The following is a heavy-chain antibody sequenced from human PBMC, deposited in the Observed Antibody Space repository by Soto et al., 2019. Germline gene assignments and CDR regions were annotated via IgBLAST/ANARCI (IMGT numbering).Heavy chain of an antibody. CDR2: IYYSGST. V-gene: IGHV4-31*03. CDR1: GGSISSGGYY. CDR3: ARSSTSANYFDY. J-gene: IGHJ4*02. D-gene: IGHD2-2*01. Sequence: SETLSLTCTVSGGSISSGGYYWSWVRQHPGKGLEWIGYIYYSGSTYYNPSLKSRVTISVDTSKNQFSLKLSSVTAADTAVYYCARSSTSANYFDYWGQGTLVTVSS.